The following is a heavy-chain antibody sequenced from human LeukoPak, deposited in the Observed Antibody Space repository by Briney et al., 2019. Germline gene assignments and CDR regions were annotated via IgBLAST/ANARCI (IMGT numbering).Heavy chain of an antibody. D-gene: IGHD3-22*01. V-gene: IGHV3-21*01. CDR1: GFTFRSYI. Sequence: GGSLRLSCAASGFTFRSYIMNWVRQAPGKGLEGVSSISSSSSYIYYADSVKGRFTISRDNAKNSLYLQMNSLRAEDTAVYYCARGDSSGQSGYWGQGTLVTVSS. CDR3: ARGDSSGQSGY. CDR2: ISSSSSYI. J-gene: IGHJ4*02.